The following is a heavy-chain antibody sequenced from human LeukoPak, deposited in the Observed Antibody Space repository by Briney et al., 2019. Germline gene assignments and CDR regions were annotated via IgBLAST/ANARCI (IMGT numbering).Heavy chain of an antibody. CDR2: TYYRSKWYN. J-gene: IGHJ4*02. D-gene: IGHD3-22*01. Sequence: SQTLSLTFAISGDSVSSNSAAWGWLRQSPSRGLEWLGRTYYRSKWYNDYAVSVKSRITINPDTSKNHFSLQLSSVTPEDTAVYYCARESSGYSASFAPFDYWGQGTLVTVSS. CDR1: GDSVSSNSAA. CDR3: ARESSGYSASFAPFDY. V-gene: IGHV6-1*01.